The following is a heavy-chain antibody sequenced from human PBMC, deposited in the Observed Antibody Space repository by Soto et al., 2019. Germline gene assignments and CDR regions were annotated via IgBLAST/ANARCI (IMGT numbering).Heavy chain of an antibody. J-gene: IGHJ5*02. CDR1: GYTFTSYG. CDR2: ISAYNGNT. D-gene: IGHD2-15*01. Sequence: QVQLVQSGAEVKKPGASVKVSCKASGYTFTSYGISWVRQAPGQGLEWMGWISAYNGNTNYAQKIQGRVTMTTDTSTSTAYMELRSLRSDDTAVYYCARVRRRGGYCSGGSCWDPWGQGTLVTVSS. V-gene: IGHV1-18*01. CDR3: ARVRRRGGYCSGGSCWDP.